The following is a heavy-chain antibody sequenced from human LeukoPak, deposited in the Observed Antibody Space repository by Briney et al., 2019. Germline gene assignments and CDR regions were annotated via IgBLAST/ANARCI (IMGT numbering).Heavy chain of an antibody. CDR1: GFTFSSYS. CDR3: ARDPSIAGDGDFDI. CDR2: ISSSSSYI. J-gene: IGHJ3*02. D-gene: IGHD6-19*01. Sequence: GGSLRLSCAASGFTFSSYSMNWVRQAPGKGLEWVSSISSSSSYIYYADSVKGRFTISRDNAKNSLYLQMNSLRAEDTAVYYCARDPSIAGDGDFDIWGQGTMVTVSS. V-gene: IGHV3-21*01.